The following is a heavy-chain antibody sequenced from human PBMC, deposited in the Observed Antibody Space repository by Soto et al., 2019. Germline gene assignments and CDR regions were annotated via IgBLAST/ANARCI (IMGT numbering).Heavy chain of an antibody. CDR1: GGSISSGDYY. J-gene: IGHJ3*02. CDR2: IYYSGST. D-gene: IGHD2-21*01. CDR3: ARDPLGAIPRRGVFDI. V-gene: IGHV4-30-4*01. Sequence: SETLSLTCTVSGGSISSGDYYWGGIRQPPGKGLEWIGYIYYSGSTYYNPSLKSRVTISVDTSKNQFSLKLSSVTAADTAVYYCARDPLGAIPRRGVFDIWGKGTMVTV.